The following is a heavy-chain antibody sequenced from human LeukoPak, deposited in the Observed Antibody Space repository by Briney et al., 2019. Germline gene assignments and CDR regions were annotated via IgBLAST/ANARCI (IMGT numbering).Heavy chain of an antibody. CDR1: GFTFSSYW. CDR2: INSDGSST. Sequence: GGSLRLSCAASGFTFSSYWMHWVRQAPGKGLVWVSRINSDGSSTSYADSVKGRFTISRDNAKNTRYLQMNSLRAEDTAVYYCASGAMIVVVNYWGQGTLVTVSS. V-gene: IGHV3-74*01. D-gene: IGHD3-22*01. J-gene: IGHJ4*02. CDR3: ASGAMIVVVNY.